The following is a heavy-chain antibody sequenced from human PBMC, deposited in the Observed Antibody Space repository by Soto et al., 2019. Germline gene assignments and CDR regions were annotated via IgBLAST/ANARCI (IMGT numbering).Heavy chain of an antibody. V-gene: IGHV1-3*01. Sequence: QVQLVQSGAEVKKPGASVKVSCKASGYTFTTYVMHWVRQAPGQRLEWMGWINAGNDNTKYSQKFQGRVTITRDTAASTVYMELSSLSSEDTAVYYCARVGHYYYGMDVGGQGTTVTVSS. CDR1: GYTFTTYV. CDR3: ARVGHYYYGMDV. D-gene: IGHD3-10*01. CDR2: INAGNDNT. J-gene: IGHJ6*02.